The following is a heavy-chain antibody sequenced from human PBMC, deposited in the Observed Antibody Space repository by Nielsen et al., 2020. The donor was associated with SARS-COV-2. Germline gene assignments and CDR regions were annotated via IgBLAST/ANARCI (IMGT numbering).Heavy chain of an antibody. CDR1: GFTFNIYA. V-gene: IGHV3-23*01. CDR3: AKDGVVRGDALDL. J-gene: IGHJ3*01. D-gene: IGHD3-10*01. CDR2: VSASGGST. Sequence: GSLRLSCAASGFTFNIYAMAWVRRAPGRGLQWVTGVSASGGSTYYTDSVKGRFSISRDNSKNTLFLQMHSLRVEDTALYYCAKDGVVRGDALDLSGQGTMVTVSS.